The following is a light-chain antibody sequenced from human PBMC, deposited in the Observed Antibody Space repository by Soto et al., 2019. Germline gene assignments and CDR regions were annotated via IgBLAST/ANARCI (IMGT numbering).Light chain of an antibody. V-gene: IGLV2-8*01. CDR3: SSYAYINVASVV. Sequence: QSVLTQSPSASGSPGQSVTISCTGTSSDVGGYNFVSWYQQHPGKAPKLMIFEVTKRPSGVPDRFSGSKSGNTASLTVSGLQAEDEADYFCSSYAYINVASVVFGGGTKLTVL. CDR2: EVT. J-gene: IGLJ2*01. CDR1: SSDVGGYNF.